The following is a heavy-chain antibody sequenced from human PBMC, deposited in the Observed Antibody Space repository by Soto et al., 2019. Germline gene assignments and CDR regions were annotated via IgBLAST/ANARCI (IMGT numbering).Heavy chain of an antibody. V-gene: IGHV3-11*01. Sequence: GGSLRLSCAASGFTFSDYYMSWIRQAPGKGLEWVSYISSSGSTIYYADSVKGRFTISRDNAKNSLYLQMNSLRAEDTAVYYCAREWVTMVRGVPYTFDPWGQGTLVTVSS. J-gene: IGHJ5*02. CDR2: ISSSGSTI. CDR1: GFTFSDYY. CDR3: AREWVTMVRGVPYTFDP. D-gene: IGHD3-10*01.